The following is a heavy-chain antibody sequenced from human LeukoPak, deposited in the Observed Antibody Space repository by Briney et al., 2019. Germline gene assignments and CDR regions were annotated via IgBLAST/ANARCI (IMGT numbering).Heavy chain of an antibody. CDR2: INPNSGGT. J-gene: IGHJ4*02. Sequence: GASVKVSCKASGYTFTGYYMHWVRQAPGQGLEWMGWINPNSGGTNYAQKFQGRVTMTRDTSISTAYMELSRLRSDDTAVYYCARDRSSSWYFSSWLVLWGQGTLVTVSS. V-gene: IGHV1-2*02. CDR3: ARDRSSSWYFSSWLVL. CDR1: GYTFTGYY. D-gene: IGHD6-13*01.